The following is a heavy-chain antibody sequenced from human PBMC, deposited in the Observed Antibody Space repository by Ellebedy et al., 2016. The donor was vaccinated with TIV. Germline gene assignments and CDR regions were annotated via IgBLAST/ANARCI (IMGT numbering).Heavy chain of an antibody. CDR3: ARCVVAHAAFDI. V-gene: IGHV3-21*01. CDR2: ISGSRSYI. J-gene: IGHJ3*02. CDR1: GFTFSTYS. Sequence: PGGSLRLSCAASGFTFSTYSMNWVRQAPGKGLAWVSSISGSRSYIYYADSLKGRFTITRDNAKNSRYLQMNSLRGEDTAVYYCARCVVAHAAFDIWGQGTMVTVSS. D-gene: IGHD2-15*01.